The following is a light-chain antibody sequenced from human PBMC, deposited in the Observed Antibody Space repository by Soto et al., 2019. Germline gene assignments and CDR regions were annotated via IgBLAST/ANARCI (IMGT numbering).Light chain of an antibody. J-gene: IGKJ3*01. V-gene: IGKV1-9*01. Sequence: DIQLTQSPSFLSAFVGDSVTITCRASQDISSYVAWYQQQPEKAPKRPIYATARLQSGVPSRFSGSGSGTEFTLTISGLQPEDFATYYCQQVQSFPFSFGPGTKVDVK. CDR3: QQVQSFPFS. CDR1: QDISSY. CDR2: ATA.